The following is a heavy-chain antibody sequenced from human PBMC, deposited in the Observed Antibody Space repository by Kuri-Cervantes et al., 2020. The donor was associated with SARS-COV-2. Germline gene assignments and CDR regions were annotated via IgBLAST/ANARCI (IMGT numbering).Heavy chain of an antibody. D-gene: IGHD3-10*01. CDR2: MNPNSGNT. Sequence: ASVKVSCRASGYTFTSYDINWVRQATGQGLEWMGWMNPNSGNTGYAQKFQGRVTMTTDTSTSTAYMELRSLRSDDTAVYYCARALLLWFGELGLHAQSMDVWGQGTTVTVSS. J-gene: IGHJ6*02. V-gene: IGHV1-8*01. CDR1: GYTFTSYD. CDR3: ARALLLWFGELGLHAQSMDV.